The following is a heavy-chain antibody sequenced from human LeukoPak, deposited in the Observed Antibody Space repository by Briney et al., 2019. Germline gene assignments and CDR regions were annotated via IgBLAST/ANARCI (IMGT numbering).Heavy chain of an antibody. V-gene: IGHV3-30*03. CDR2: ISYDGSNK. Sequence: GSLRLSCAASGFTFSSYGMHWVRQAPGKGLEWVAVISYDGSNKYYADSVKGRFTISRDNAKNSLYLQMNSLRAEDTAVYYCARDYYGSGSIMIDYWGQGTLVTVSS. D-gene: IGHD3-10*01. J-gene: IGHJ4*02. CDR1: GFTFSSYG. CDR3: ARDYYGSGSIMIDY.